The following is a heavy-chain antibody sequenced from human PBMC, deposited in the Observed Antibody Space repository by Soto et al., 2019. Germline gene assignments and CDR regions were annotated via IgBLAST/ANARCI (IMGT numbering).Heavy chain of an antibody. CDR2: IYYSGST. Sequence: SETLSLTCTVSGGSISSYYWSWIRQPPGKGLEWIGYIYYSGSTNYNPSLKSRFTISVDTSKNQFSLKLSSVTAADTAVYYCARTVTTPYYYYYYYMDVWGKGTTVT. D-gene: IGHD4-17*01. V-gene: IGHV4-59*08. J-gene: IGHJ6*03. CDR3: ARTVTTPYYYYYYYMDV. CDR1: GGSISSYY.